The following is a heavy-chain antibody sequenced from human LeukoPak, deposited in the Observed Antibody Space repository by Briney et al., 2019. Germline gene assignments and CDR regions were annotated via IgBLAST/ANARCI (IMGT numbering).Heavy chain of an antibody. CDR2: IYTSGST. CDR3: ASQQRVDYDFWSGHHYFDY. J-gene: IGHJ4*02. CDR1: GGSISGYH. V-gene: IGHV4-4*07. D-gene: IGHD3-3*01. Sequence: SETLSLTCNVSGGSISGYHWSWIRQPAGKGLEWIGRIYTSGSTNYNPSLKSRVTMSVDTSKNQFSLKLNSVTAADTAVYYCASQQRVDYDFWSGHHYFDYWGQGTLVTVSS.